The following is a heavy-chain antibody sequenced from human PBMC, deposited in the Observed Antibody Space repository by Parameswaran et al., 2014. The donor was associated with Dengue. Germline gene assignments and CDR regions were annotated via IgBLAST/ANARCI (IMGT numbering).Heavy chain of an antibody. J-gene: IGHJ6*02. Sequence: WVRQAPGQGLEWMGWINTNTGNPTYAQGFRGRFVFSLDTSVSTVYLKISSLKAEDTAVYYCAEELYNYFGMDVWGQGTTVTVSS. V-gene: IGHV7-4-1*02. CDR3: AEELYNYFGMDV. D-gene: IGHD1-14*01. CDR2: INTNTGNP.